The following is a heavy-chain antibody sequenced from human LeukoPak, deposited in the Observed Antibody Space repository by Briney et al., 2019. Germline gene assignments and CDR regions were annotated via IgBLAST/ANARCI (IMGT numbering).Heavy chain of an antibody. CDR1: GFTFSSYS. CDR2: ISSSSSYI. Sequence: GGSLRLSCAASGFTFSSYSMNWVRQAPGKGLEWVSSISSSSSYIYYAGSVKGRFTISRDNAKNSLYLQMNSLRAEDTAVYYCARGIRAAAGKAVDVWGKGTTVTVSS. V-gene: IGHV3-21*01. J-gene: IGHJ6*04. D-gene: IGHD6-13*01. CDR3: ARGIRAAAGKAVDV.